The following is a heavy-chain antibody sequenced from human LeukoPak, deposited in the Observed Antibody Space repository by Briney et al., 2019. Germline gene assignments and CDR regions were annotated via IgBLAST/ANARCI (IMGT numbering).Heavy chain of an antibody. Sequence: SETLSLTCAVYGGSFSGYYWSWIRQPPGKGLEWIGEINHSGSTNYNASLKSRVTISVDTSKNQFSLKLSSVTAADTAVYYCARGPTYYYDSSGLYYYYGMDVWGQGTTVTVSS. CDR1: GGSFSGYY. D-gene: IGHD3-22*01. J-gene: IGHJ6*02. V-gene: IGHV4-34*01. CDR3: ARGPTYYYDSSGLYYYYGMDV. CDR2: INHSGST.